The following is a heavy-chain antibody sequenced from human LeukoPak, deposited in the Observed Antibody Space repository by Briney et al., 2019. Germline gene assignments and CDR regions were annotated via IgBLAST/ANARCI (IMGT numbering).Heavy chain of an antibody. V-gene: IGHV3-33*01. CDR1: GFTFSSYG. CDR2: IWYDGSKK. CDR3: ARLYSSGWADY. D-gene: IGHD6-19*01. J-gene: IGHJ4*02. Sequence: GGSLRLSCAASGFTFSSYGMLWVRQAPGKGLEGVAVIWYDGSKKYYADSVKGRFTISRDNSKNTLSLQMNSQRAEDTAVYFCARLYSSGWADYWGQGTLVTISS.